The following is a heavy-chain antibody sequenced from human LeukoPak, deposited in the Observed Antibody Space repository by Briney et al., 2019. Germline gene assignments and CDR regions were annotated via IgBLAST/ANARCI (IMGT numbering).Heavy chain of an antibody. J-gene: IGHJ5*02. CDR1: GFIFSSYG. Sequence: HPGGSLRLSCAASGFIFSSYGMHWVRQAPGKGLEWVAFIRYDGSNKYYADSVKGRFTISRDSSKNTLYLQMNSLRAEDTAVYYCAKDMVTTKYNWFDPWGQGTLVTVSS. D-gene: IGHD4-17*01. CDR2: IRYDGSNK. V-gene: IGHV3-30*02. CDR3: AKDMVTTKYNWFDP.